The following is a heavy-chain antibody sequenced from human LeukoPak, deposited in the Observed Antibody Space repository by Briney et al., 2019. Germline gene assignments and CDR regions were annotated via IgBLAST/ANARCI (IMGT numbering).Heavy chain of an antibody. Sequence: SETLSLTCTVSGGSISSYYWSWIRQPPGKGLEWIGYIYYSGSTNYNPPLKSRVTISVDTSKNQFSLKLSSVTAADTAVYYCARRFYDILTGPILDVWGQGTTVTVSS. J-gene: IGHJ6*02. CDR2: IYYSGST. CDR1: GGSISSYY. D-gene: IGHD3-9*01. V-gene: IGHV4-59*08. CDR3: ARRFYDILTGPILDV.